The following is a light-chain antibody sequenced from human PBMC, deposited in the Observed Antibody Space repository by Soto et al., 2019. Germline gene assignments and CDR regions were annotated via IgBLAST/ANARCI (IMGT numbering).Light chain of an antibody. CDR1: RSVSSH. V-gene: IGKV3-15*01. CDR2: DAS. Sequence: IVMTQFPATLSVSPGGGATFSCRASRSVSSHLAWYHHKPCQAPRLLFYDASTRATGIPARFSGSGSGTEFTLPISSLQSEDFAVYYCQQYNNCPPITFGQGTRLEIK. J-gene: IGKJ5*01. CDR3: QQYNNCPPIT.